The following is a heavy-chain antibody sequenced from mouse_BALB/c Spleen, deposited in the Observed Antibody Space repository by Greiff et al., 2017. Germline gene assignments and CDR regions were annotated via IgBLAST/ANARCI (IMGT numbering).Heavy chain of an antibody. D-gene: IGHD1-1*01. V-gene: IGHV1S135*01. J-gene: IGHJ4*01. CDR3: ARNYGSSYAMDY. CDR1: GYSFTSYY. CDR2: IDPFNGGT. Sequence: VQLQQSGPELMKPGASVKISCKASGYSFTSYYMHWVKQSHGKSLEWIGYIDPFNGGTSYNQKFKGKATLTVDKSSSTAYMHLSSLTSEDSAVYYCARNYGSSYAMDYGGQGTSVTVSS.